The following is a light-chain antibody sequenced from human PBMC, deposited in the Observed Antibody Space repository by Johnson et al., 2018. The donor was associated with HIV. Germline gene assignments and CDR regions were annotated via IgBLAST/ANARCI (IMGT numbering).Light chain of an antibody. V-gene: IGLV1-51*02. CDR3: GTWDSRLGV. CDR1: SSNIGSNS. Sequence: QSVLTQPPSVSAAPGQKVTISCSGRSSNIGSNSVSWYQQLPGTAPKLLIYENNKRPSGIPDRFSGSKSGTSATLGITGLQTGDEADYYCGTWDSRLGVFGTGTKVTVL. CDR2: ENN. J-gene: IGLJ1*01.